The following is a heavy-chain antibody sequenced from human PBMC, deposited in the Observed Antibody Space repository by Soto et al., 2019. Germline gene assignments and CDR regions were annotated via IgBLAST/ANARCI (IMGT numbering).Heavy chain of an antibody. CDR1: GFTFSSYA. V-gene: IGHV3-23*01. D-gene: IGHD3-3*01. Sequence: GGSLRLSCAASGFTFSSYAMSWVRQAPGKGLEWVSAISGSGGSTYYADSVKGRFTISRDNSKNTLYLQMNSLRAEDTAVYYCAKGYDSEPYDYYYYGMDVWGQGTTVTVSS. CDR3: AKGYDSEPYDYYYYGMDV. CDR2: ISGSGGST. J-gene: IGHJ6*02.